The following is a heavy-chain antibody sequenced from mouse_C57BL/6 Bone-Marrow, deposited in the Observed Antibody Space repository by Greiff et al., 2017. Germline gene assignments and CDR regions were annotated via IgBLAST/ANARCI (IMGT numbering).Heavy chain of an antibody. CDR1: GYTFTSYW. CDR2: INPSSGYT. D-gene: IGHD1-1*01. V-gene: IGHV1-7*01. Sequence: QVQLQQSGAELAKPGASVKLSCKASGYTFTSYWMHWVKQRPGQGLEWIGYINPSSGYTKYNQKFKDKATLTADKSSSTAYMQLSSLTYEDSAVYYCARGFITTVVATGEYAMDYWGQGTSVTVSS. CDR3: ARGFITTVVATGEYAMDY. J-gene: IGHJ4*01.